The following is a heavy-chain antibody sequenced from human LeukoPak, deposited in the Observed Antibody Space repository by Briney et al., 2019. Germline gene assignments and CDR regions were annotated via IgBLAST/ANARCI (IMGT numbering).Heavy chain of an antibody. J-gene: IGHJ1*01. CDR1: GFTFSSYE. V-gene: IGHV3-48*03. CDR2: ISSSGSTI. Sequence: GGSLRLSCAASGFTFSSYEMNWVRQAPGKGLEWVSYISSSGSTIYYADSVKGRFTISRDNAKNPLYLQMNSLRAEDTAVYYCARGGTLEYFQYWGQGTLVSVSS. CDR3: ARGGTLEYFQY.